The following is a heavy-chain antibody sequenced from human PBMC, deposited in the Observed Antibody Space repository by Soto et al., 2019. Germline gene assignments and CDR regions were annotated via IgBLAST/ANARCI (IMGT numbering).Heavy chain of an antibody. J-gene: IGHJ6*02. CDR2: IIPIFGTA. V-gene: IGHV1-69*01. Sequence: QVQLVQSGAEVKKPGSSVEVSCKASGGTFSSYAISWVRQAPGQGLEWMGGIIPIFGTANYAQKFQGRVSISADESTSTAYMELSSLRSEDTAVYYCARDGVGATPAYYYGMDVWRQGTTVTVSS. CDR1: GGTFSSYA. CDR3: ARDGVGATPAYYYGMDV. D-gene: IGHD1-26*01.